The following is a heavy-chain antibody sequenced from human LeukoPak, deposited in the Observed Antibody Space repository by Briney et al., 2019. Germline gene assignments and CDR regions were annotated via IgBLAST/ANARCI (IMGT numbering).Heavy chain of an antibody. CDR3: ARTSGSPGWFDP. J-gene: IGHJ5*02. D-gene: IGHD6-13*01. Sequence: VASVKVSCKASRYTFTGYYMHWVRQAPGQGLEWMGWINPNSGGTNYAQKFQGRVTMTRDTSISTAYMELSRLRSDDTAVYYCARTSGSPGWFDPWGQGTLVTVSS. V-gene: IGHV1-2*02. CDR1: RYTFTGYY. CDR2: INPNSGGT.